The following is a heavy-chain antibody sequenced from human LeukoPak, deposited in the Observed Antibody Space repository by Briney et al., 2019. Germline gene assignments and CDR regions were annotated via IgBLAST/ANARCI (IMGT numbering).Heavy chain of an antibody. D-gene: IGHD5-24*01. Sequence: GGSLRLSCAASGFTVSNDYMAWVRQAPGKGLEWVAVISYDGSNKYYADSVKGRFTISRDNSKNTLYLQMNSLRAEDTAVYYCARVGTTMATIDPYYFDYWGQGTLVTVSS. J-gene: IGHJ4*02. CDR2: ISYDGSNK. CDR3: ARVGTTMATIDPYYFDY. V-gene: IGHV3-30*01. CDR1: GFTVSNDY.